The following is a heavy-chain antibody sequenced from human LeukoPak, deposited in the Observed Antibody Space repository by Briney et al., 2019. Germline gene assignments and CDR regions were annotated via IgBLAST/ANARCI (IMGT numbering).Heavy chain of an antibody. Sequence: APVKVSCKASGYTFTSYYMHWVRQAPGQGLEWMGIINPSGGSTSYAQKFQGRVTMTRDTSTSTVYMELSSLRSEDTAVYYCARDGQQLGRFDYWGQGTLVTVSS. CDR1: GYTFTSYY. J-gene: IGHJ4*02. CDR3: ARDGQQLGRFDY. D-gene: IGHD6-13*01. V-gene: IGHV1-46*01. CDR2: INPSGGST.